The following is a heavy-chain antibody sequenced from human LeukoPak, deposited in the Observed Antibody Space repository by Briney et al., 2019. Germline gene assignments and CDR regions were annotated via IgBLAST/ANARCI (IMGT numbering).Heavy chain of an antibody. CDR1: GVSISSYY. J-gene: IGHJ4*02. Sequence: PSETLSLTCTVSGVSISSYYWSWIRQPPGKGLEWIGYIYYSGSTNYNPSLKSRVTISVDTSKNQFSLKLSSVTAADTAVYYCAREVRTYYYDSSGYYPPYYFDYWGQGTLVTVSP. D-gene: IGHD3-22*01. V-gene: IGHV4-59*01. CDR2: IYYSGST. CDR3: AREVRTYYYDSSGYYPPYYFDY.